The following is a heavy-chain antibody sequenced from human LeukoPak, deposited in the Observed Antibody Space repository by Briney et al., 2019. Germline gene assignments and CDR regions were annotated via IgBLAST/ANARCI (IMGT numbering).Heavy chain of an antibody. Sequence: GSPRLSCAASGFTFSSYWMNWVRQAPGKGLVWVSRIASDGSSTTYADSVKGRFSISRDNAKNTLYLQMNSLRVEDTAVYYCARGRPHGNDYRGQGTLVTVSS. J-gene: IGHJ4*02. CDR1: GFTFSSYW. CDR2: IASDGSST. CDR3: ARGRPHGNDY. V-gene: IGHV3-74*01. D-gene: IGHD4-23*01.